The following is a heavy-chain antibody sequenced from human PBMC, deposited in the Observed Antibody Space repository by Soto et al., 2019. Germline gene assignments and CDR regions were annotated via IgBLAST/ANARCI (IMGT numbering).Heavy chain of an antibody. D-gene: IGHD3-3*01. CDR2: MDPNSGST. Sequence: QAQLVQSGAEVRKPGASVKVSCKASGYTFTTYDINWVRQAPGQGLEWLGWMDPNSGSTGYAQNFQGRITMTRNISTNTAHMELSSLQSEDTAVYYCARERKFDFWRKGLDVWGQGTKVTVSS. CDR1: GYTFTTYD. V-gene: IGHV1-8*01. J-gene: IGHJ6*02. CDR3: ARERKFDFWRKGLDV.